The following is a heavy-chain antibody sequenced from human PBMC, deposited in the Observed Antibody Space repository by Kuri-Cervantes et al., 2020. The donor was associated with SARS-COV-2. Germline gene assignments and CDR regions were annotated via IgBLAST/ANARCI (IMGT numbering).Heavy chain of an antibody. CDR1: GGSISSSSYY. Sequence: SETLSLTCTVSGGSISSSSYYWGWIRQPPGKGLEWIGSIYYSGSTYYNPSLKRRVTISVDTSKNQFSLKLSSVTAADTAVYYCASGYDFWTDYWGQGTLVTVSS. CDR3: ASGYDFWTDY. D-gene: IGHD3-3*01. CDR2: IYYSGST. V-gene: IGHV4-39*01. J-gene: IGHJ4*02.